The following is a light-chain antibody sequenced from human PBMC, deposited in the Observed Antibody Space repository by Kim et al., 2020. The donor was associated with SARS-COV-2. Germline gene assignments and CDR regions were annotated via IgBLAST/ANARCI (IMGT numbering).Light chain of an antibody. CDR2: DVT. Sequence: GQSITLSCSGTGTDIGRYNFVSLYQQHPGKAPKLIIFDVTQRPSGVSARFSGSKSDNMASLTISRLQAEDEAEYYCGAYSSTNTWVFGGGTQLTVL. V-gene: IGLV2-14*03. J-gene: IGLJ3*02. CDR3: GAYSSTNTWV. CDR1: GTDIGRYNF.